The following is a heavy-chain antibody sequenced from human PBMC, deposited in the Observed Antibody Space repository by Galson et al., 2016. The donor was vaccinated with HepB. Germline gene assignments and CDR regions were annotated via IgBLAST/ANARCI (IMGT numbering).Heavy chain of an antibody. J-gene: IGHJ3*02. Sequence: SVKVSCKASGGTFSTYSFSWVRQAPGQGLEWMGRLIPIVGKPTYARNFQGRVTITADGSTSTVHLELSGLTSADTAVYFCTTPGGTDSVARYGTFDILGQGTKVTVSP. CDR1: GGTFSTYS. CDR3: TTPGGTDSVARYGTFDI. D-gene: IGHD6-19*01. CDR2: LIPIVGKP. V-gene: IGHV1-69*11.